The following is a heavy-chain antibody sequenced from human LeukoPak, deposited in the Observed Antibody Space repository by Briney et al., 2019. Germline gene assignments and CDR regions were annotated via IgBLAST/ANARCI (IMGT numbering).Heavy chain of an antibody. D-gene: IGHD5-12*01. V-gene: IGHV1-69*04. CDR2: IIPILGIA. CDR1: GGTFSSYA. J-gene: IGHJ4*02. CDR3: LAMGGGYDFSSD. Sequence: SVKVSCKASGGTFSSYAISWVRQAPGQGLEWMGRIIPILGIANYAQKFQGRVTITADKSTSTAYMELSSLRSEDTAVYYCLAMGGGYDFSSDWGQGTLVTVSS.